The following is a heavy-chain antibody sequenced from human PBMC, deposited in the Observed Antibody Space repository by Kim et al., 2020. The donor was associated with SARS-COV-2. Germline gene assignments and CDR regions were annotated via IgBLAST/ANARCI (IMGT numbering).Heavy chain of an antibody. CDR3: ARVYYVIDY. J-gene: IGHJ4*02. V-gene: IGHV3-23*01. D-gene: IGHD3-10*01. CDR2: ISRTGDAS. CDR1: GFTFNKYA. Sequence: GGSLRLYCAASGFTFNKYAMSWVRQGPGKGLEWVSAISRTGDASDYADSVRGRFTISRDSSKNTLYLQMNSVRAEDSALYYCARVYYVIDYWGQGTQVTV.